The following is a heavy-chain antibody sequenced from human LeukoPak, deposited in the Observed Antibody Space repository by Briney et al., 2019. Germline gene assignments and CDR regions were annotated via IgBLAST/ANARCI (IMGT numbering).Heavy chain of an antibody. CDR1: GGSFSGYY. D-gene: IGHD3-3*01. Sequence: PSETLSLTCAVYGGSFSGYYWSWVRRPPGKGLEWIGEINHSGSTNYNPSLKSRVTISVDTSKNQFSLKLSSVTAADTAVYYCARRVGFGVVTSIGYWGQRTLVTVSS. CDR3: ARRVGFGVVTSIGY. V-gene: IGHV4-34*01. CDR2: INHSGST. J-gene: IGHJ4*02.